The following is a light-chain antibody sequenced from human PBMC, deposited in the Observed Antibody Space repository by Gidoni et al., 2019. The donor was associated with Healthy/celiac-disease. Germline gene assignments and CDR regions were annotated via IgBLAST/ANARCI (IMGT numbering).Light chain of an antibody. Sequence: SYVLTQPSPVSLAPGQTARITCGGNNIGSTSVHWYKQKPGQAPVLVVYDDSDRPSGIPERFSGSNSGNTATLTISRVEAGDEADYYCQVWDSSSDPVVFGGGTKLTVL. J-gene: IGLJ2*01. V-gene: IGLV3-21*02. CDR1: NIGSTS. CDR3: QVWDSSSDPVV. CDR2: DDS.